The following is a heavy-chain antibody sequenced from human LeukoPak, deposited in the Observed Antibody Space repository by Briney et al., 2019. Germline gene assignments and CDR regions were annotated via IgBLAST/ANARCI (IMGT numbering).Heavy chain of an antibody. D-gene: IGHD3-22*01. J-gene: IGHJ4*02. CDR3: ARGAYYYED. CDR2: ISSSSSTI. V-gene: IGHV3-48*01. CDR1: GFTFSSHS. Sequence: PGGSLRLSCAASGFTFSSHSMNWVRQAPGKGLEWVSYISSSSSTIYYADSVKGRITISRDNAKNSLYLQMNSLRAEDTAVYYCARGAYYYEDWGQGTVVTVSS.